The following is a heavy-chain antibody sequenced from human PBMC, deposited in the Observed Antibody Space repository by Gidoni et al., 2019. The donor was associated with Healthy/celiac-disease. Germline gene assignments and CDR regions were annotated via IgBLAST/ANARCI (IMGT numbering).Heavy chain of an antibody. D-gene: IGHD5-18*01. CDR2: RWYGGSNK. J-gene: IGHJ4*02. V-gene: IGHV3-33*01. CDR3: ATGGYSYGHPYYFDY. CDR1: GFTFLSYG. Sequence: QVQLVESGGGVVQPGRSLSISCAASGFTFLSYGVHWVRRAQGKGLEWLAVRWYGGSNKYYADSVKGRFTTSRDNSKNTLYLQMNSLRAEDTAVYYCATGGYSYGHPYYFDYWGQGTLVTVSS.